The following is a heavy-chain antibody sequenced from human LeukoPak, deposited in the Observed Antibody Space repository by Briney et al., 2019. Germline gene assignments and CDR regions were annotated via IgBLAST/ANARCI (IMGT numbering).Heavy chain of an antibody. D-gene: IGHD2-21*02. CDR3: AREVCGDCHTHYHGMDV. Sequence: ASVKVSCTASGYTFTSYGVSWVRQAPGQGLEWMGWIRGSKGDTSYAQRFQGRVTMTRETSTSTAYMELRSLTSDDTAVYYCAREVCGDCHTHYHGMDVWGQGTTVTVSS. CDR2: IRGSKGDT. CDR1: GYTFTSYG. V-gene: IGHV1-18*01. J-gene: IGHJ6*02.